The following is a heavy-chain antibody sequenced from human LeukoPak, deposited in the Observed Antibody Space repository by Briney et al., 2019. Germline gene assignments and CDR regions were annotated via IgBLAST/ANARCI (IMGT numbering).Heavy chain of an antibody. V-gene: IGHV5-51*01. CDR2: IYPGDSDT. CDR3: ARRRGNYLGGPIWFDS. D-gene: IGHD3-16*01. J-gene: IGHJ5*01. Sequence: GESLKISCKGSGYSFTSYWIGWVRQMPGKGLEWMGIIYPGDSDTRYSPSFQGQVTISADKSISTAYLQWSSLKASDTAMYYCARRRGNYLGGPIWFDSCGQGTLVTVSS. CDR1: GYSFTSYW.